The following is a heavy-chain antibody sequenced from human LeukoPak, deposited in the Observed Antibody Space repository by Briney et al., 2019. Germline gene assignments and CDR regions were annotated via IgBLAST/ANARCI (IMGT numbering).Heavy chain of an antibody. D-gene: IGHD6-13*01. J-gene: IGHJ6*02. CDR2: ISAYNGNT. CDR1: GYTFTSYG. CDR3: ARRAIAAAPYYYGMDV. V-gene: IGHV1-18*01. Sequence: ASVKVSCKASGYTFTSYGISWVRQAPGQGLEWMGWISAYNGNTNYAQKLQGRVTMTTDTSTSTAYMELRSLRSDDTAVYYCARRAIAAAPYYYGMDVWGQGTTVTVSS.